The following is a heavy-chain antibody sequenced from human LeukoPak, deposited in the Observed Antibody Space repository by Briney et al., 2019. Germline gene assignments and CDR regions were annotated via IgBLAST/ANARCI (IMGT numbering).Heavy chain of an antibody. D-gene: IGHD2-2*01. CDR2: ISGSGGNT. V-gene: IGHV3-23*01. Sequence: GGSLRLSCAASGFTFSSYAMSWVRQAPGKGLEWVSTISGSGGNTYYADSVKGRFTISRDNSKNTLSLQMNSLRAEDTAVYYCAKDWRCSSTSCIYYYYMDVWGKGTTVTVSS. CDR3: AKDWRCSSTSCIYYYYMDV. CDR1: GFTFSSYA. J-gene: IGHJ6*03.